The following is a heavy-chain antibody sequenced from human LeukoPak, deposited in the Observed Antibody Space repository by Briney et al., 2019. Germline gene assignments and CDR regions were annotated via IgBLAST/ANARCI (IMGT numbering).Heavy chain of an antibody. CDR2: ISYDGSNK. Sequence: PGGSLRLSCAASGFTFSSYAMHWVRQAPGKGLEWVAVISYDGSNKYYADSVKGRFTISRDNAKNSLYLQINSLGAEDTAVYYFARDGGWYFDYWGQGTLVTVSS. CDR3: ARDGGWYFDY. V-gene: IGHV3-30-3*01. CDR1: GFTFSSYA. D-gene: IGHD6-19*01. J-gene: IGHJ4*02.